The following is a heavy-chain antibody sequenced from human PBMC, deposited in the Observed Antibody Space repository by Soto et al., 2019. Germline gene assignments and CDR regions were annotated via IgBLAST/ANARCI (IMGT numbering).Heavy chain of an antibody. CDR1: GASISSYY. V-gene: IGHV4-59*01. J-gene: IGHJ4*02. Sequence: QVQLQESGPGLVKPSETLSLTCTVSGASISSYYWSWIRQSPEKGLEWIGYMYYSGNVNYNPSLRGRVTISVDRSKSQFSLNLNFMAAAGTAVYYCAREYPVHSAYFDYWGQGILVTVSS. D-gene: IGHD1-26*01. CDR3: AREYPVHSAYFDY. CDR2: MYYSGNV.